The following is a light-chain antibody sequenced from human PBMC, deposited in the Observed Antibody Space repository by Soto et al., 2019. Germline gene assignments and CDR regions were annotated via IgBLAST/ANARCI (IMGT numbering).Light chain of an antibody. V-gene: IGKV3-20*01. CDR3: QHYDSNPWT. J-gene: IGKJ1*01. CDR1: QRLSSSS. CDR2: GAS. Sequence: EIVLTQSPGTLSLSPGERAALSCRASQRLSSSSLAWYQQKPGHGPTLLIYGASRRATGITDRFSATESGTDFQLGINSPEPEYFAVYFCQHYDSNPWTFGQGT.